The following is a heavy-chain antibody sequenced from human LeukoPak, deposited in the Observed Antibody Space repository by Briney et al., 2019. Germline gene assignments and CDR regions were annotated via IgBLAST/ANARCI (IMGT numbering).Heavy chain of an antibody. J-gene: IGHJ6*02. Sequence: GGSLRLSCAASGFTFSSYAMSWVRQAPGKGLEWVSAISGSGGSTYYADFVKGRFAISRDNSKNTLYLQMNSLRAEDTAVYYCAKDTHYYDSSGYPPYYYYYGMDVWGQGTTVTVSS. D-gene: IGHD3-22*01. CDR1: GFTFSSYA. CDR2: ISGSGGST. V-gene: IGHV3-23*01. CDR3: AKDTHYYDSSGYPPYYYYYGMDV.